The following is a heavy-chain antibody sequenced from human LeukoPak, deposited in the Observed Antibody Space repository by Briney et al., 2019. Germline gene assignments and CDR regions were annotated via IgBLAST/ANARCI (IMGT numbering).Heavy chain of an antibody. Sequence: GGSLRLSCAASGFTFSNYALTWVRQAPGKGLEWVSAISGGGGSTYYADSVKGRFTISRDNSKNTLYLQMNSLRAEDTAVYYCAKGNNWNDYWGQGTLVTVSS. D-gene: IGHD1-1*01. CDR1: GFTFSNYA. J-gene: IGHJ4*02. CDR3: AKGNNWNDY. CDR2: ISGGGGST. V-gene: IGHV3-23*01.